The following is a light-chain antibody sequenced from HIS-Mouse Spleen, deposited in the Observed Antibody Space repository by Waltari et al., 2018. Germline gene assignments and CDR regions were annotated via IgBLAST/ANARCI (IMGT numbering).Light chain of an antibody. CDR3: CSYAGSSTYV. Sequence: QSALTQPASVSGSPGQSITISCTGTSSDVGSYTLVSCYQQHPGKAPKLMIYEGSKRPSGVSKRFSGSKSGNTASLTISGLQAEDETDYYCCSYAGSSTYVFGTGTKVTVL. V-gene: IGLV2-23*01. J-gene: IGLJ1*01. CDR2: EGS. CDR1: SSDVGSYTL.